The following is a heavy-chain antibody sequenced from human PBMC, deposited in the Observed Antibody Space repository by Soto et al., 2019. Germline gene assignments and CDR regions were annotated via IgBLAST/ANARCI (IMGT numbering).Heavy chain of an antibody. V-gene: IGHV4-31*03. Sequence: NPSETLSLTCTVSGGSISSGDYYWSWIRQHPGKGLEWIGYIYYSGSTNYNPSLKSRVTISVDTSKNQFSLKLSSVTAADTAVYYCGRDGTKTLRDWFDPWGQGISVTVSS. J-gene: IGHJ5*02. D-gene: IGHD1-1*01. CDR3: GRDGTKTLRDWFDP. CDR2: IYYSGST. CDR1: GGSISSGDYY.